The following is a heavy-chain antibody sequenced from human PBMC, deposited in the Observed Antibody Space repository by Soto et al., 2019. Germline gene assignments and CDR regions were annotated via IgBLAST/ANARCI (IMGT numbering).Heavy chain of an antibody. D-gene: IGHD3-9*01. Sequence: ASVKVSCKASGYTFTSYYMHWVRQAPGQGLEWMGIINPSGGSTSYAQKFQGRVTMTRDTSTSTVYMELSSLRSEDTAVYYCARDRALRYFDWFLASGREGAFDIWGQGTMVTVSS. CDR3: ARDRALRYFDWFLASGREGAFDI. V-gene: IGHV1-46*01. CDR2: INPSGGST. J-gene: IGHJ3*02. CDR1: GYTFTSYY.